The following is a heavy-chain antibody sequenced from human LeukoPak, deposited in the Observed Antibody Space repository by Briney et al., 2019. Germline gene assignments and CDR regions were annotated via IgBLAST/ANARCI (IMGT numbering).Heavy chain of an antibody. J-gene: IGHJ3*02. V-gene: IGHV1-46*01. Sequence: ASVKVSCKASGYTFTSYYMHWVRQAPGQGLEWMGLINPTGGSTGYAQKLQGRVTMTTDTSTSTAYMELRSLRSDDTAVYYCARTYYYDSSGVDAFDIWGQGTMVTVSS. D-gene: IGHD3-22*01. CDR1: GYTFTSYY. CDR2: INPTGGST. CDR3: ARTYYYDSSGVDAFDI.